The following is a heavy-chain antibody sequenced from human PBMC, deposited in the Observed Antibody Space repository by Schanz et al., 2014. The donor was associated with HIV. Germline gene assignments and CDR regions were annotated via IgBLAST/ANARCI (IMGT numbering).Heavy chain of an antibody. Sequence: VQLVESGGGVVQPGRSLRLSCAASGFTFSSYGMHWVRQAPGKGLEWVAVISYDGSNKYYADSVKGRFTISRDNAKNSLYLQMKSLRDEDTAVYYCAREWVYYYYYGMDVWGQGTTVTVSS. CDR2: ISYDGSNK. CDR1: GFTFSSYG. CDR3: AREWVYYYYYGMDV. J-gene: IGHJ6*02. D-gene: IGHD6-13*01. V-gene: IGHV3-33*05.